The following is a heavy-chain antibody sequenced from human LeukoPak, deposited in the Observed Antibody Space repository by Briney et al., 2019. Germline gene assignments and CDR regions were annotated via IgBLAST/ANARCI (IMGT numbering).Heavy chain of an antibody. J-gene: IGHJ4*02. D-gene: IGHD2-2*02. CDR1: GFTFSSYA. Sequence: GGSLRLSCAVSGFTFSSYAMSWVRQAPGKGLEWVSGISGSAISTYYADSVKSRFTISRDNSKNTLYLQMNSLRAEDTAVYYCAKDIALLIPDYWGQGTLVTVSS. CDR2: ISGSAIST. CDR3: AKDIALLIPDY. V-gene: IGHV3-23*01.